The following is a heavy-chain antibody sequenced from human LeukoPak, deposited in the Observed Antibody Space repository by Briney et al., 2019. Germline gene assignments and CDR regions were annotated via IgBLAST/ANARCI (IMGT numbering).Heavy chain of an antibody. V-gene: IGHV4-31*03. CDR3: ARGPSWVVLDL. CDR2: IYYSGSI. J-gene: IGHJ4*02. CDR1: GASIISEAYY. D-gene: IGHD2-21*01. Sequence: SQTLSLTCTVSGASIISEAYYWTWIRQYPGKGLEWIGYIYYSGSIDYNPSIRSRVAISAESSKNQFSLRLTSVTAADTAVYFCARGPSWVVLDLWGQGILVTVSS.